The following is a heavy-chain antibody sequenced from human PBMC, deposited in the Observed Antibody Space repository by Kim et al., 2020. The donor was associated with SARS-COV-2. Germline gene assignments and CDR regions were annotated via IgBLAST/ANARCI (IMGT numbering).Heavy chain of an antibody. CDR3: ARVPAVGYNFS. V-gene: IGHV4-61*01. Sequence: SETLSLTCTVSGGSVSSGSYYWSWIRQPPGKGLEWIGYIYYSGSTNYNPSLKSRVTISVDTSKNQFSLKLSSVTAADTAVYYCARVPAVGYNFSWGQGTLVTVSS. D-gene: IGHD5-12*01. CDR2: IYYSGST. CDR1: GGSVSSGSYY. J-gene: IGHJ4*02.